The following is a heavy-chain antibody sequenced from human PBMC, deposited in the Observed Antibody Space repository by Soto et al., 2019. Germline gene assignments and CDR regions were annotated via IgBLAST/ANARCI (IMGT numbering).Heavy chain of an antibody. CDR1: GINFTTYW. CDR3: ARILIIGTTRGSYFDY. Sequence: GGSLRLSCTVSGINFTTYWMNWVRQAPGKGLEWVANISQDGSAEYYVDSVKGRFTISRDNTKNSLFLQVNSLGAEDTSVYYCARILIIGTTRGSYFDYWGQGTLVIVSS. V-gene: IGHV3-7*01. CDR2: ISQDGSAE. D-gene: IGHD1-20*01. J-gene: IGHJ4*02.